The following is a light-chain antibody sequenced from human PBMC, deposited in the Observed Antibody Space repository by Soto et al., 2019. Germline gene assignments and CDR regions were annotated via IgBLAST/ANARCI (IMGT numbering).Light chain of an antibody. V-gene: IGKV1-5*03. CDR1: ESIYSW. Sequence: QMTQSPSTLSASVGDTVTITCRASESIYSWLAWYKQIPGKAPQLLIYKTSTLQGGVPSRFSGSGSGAEYSLTINSLQPDDFATYYCQEYNTNSRTFGQGTRV. CDR3: QEYNTNSRT. J-gene: IGKJ1*01. CDR2: KTS.